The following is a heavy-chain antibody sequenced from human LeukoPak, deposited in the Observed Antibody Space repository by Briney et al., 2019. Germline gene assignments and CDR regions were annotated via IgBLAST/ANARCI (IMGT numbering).Heavy chain of an antibody. V-gene: IGHV5-51*01. J-gene: IGHJ4*02. Sequence: GESLKISCKGSGYSFTSYWIGWVRQMPGKGLEWMGIIYPGDSDTRYSPSFQGQVTISVDKSISTAYLQWGSLKASDTAIYYCARRPGYCSDTTCYSYFDYWGQGNLVTVSS. CDR3: ARRPGYCSDTTCYSYFDY. CDR2: IYPGDSDT. D-gene: IGHD2-2*02. CDR1: GYSFTSYW.